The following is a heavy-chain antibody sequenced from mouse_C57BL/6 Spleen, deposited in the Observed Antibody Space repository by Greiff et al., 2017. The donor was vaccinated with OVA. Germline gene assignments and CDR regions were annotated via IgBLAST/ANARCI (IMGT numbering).Heavy chain of an antibody. CDR2: IDPSDSYT. CDR1: GYTFTSYW. Sequence: VQLQQPGAELVMPGASVKLSCKASGYTFTSYWMHWVKQRPGQGLEWIGEIDPSDSYTNYNQKFKGKATLTVDKSSSTAYMQLSSLTSEDSAVYYAAKETSYGNYVDYWGQGTTLTVSS. V-gene: IGHV1-69*01. J-gene: IGHJ2*01. D-gene: IGHD2-1*01. CDR3: AKETSYGNYVDY.